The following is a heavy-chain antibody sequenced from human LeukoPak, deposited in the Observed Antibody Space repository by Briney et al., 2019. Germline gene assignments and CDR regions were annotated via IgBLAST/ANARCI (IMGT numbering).Heavy chain of an antibody. CDR3: AKAWSGTVGFDI. D-gene: IGHD3/OR15-3a*01. J-gene: IGHJ3*02. V-gene: IGHV3-9*01. CDR2: ISWNSGSI. Sequence: PGGSLRLSCAASGFTFDDYAMHWVRQAPGKGLEWVSGISWNSGSIGYADSVKGRFTISRDNAKNTLYLQMSSLRAEDTAVYYCAKAWSGTVGFDIWGQGTVVTVSS. CDR1: GFTFDDYA.